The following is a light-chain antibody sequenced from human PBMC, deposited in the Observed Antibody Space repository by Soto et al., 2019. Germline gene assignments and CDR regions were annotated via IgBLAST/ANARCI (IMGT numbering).Light chain of an antibody. CDR1: QSISTY. V-gene: IGKV1-39*01. CDR3: QQTFSPYVS. CDR2: RSS. Sequence: DIQMTQSPSSLSVSIGDRVIITCRASQSISTYLNWYQYNPGKAPRLVIFRSSTLQRGVPSRFSGRGSGTDFTLTIRSLQPEDFATYFCQQTFSPYVSFGGGT. J-gene: IGKJ4*01.